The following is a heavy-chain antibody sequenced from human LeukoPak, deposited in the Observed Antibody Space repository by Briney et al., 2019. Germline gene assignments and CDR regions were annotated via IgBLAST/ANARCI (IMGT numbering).Heavy chain of an antibody. CDR1: GGTFSSYA. CDR2: IIPIFGTA. V-gene: IGHV1-69*06. D-gene: IGHD2-21*01. J-gene: IGHJ6*02. Sequence: SVKVSCKASGGTFSSYAISWVRQAPGQGLEWMGGIIPIFGTANYAQKFQGRVTITADKSTSTAYMELSSLRSEDTAVYYCARHKLDGDSRYYYYYGMDVWGQGTTVTVSS. CDR3: ARHKLDGDSRYYYYYGMDV.